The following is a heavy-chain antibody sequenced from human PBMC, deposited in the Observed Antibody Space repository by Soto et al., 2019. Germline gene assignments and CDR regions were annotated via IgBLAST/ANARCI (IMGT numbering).Heavy chain of an antibody. D-gene: IGHD3-16*01. V-gene: IGHV3-23*01. CDR1: GLPFSNYA. CDR3: AKGDLLWDPFDL. Sequence: EAQLLESGGGLVQPGGSLRLSCAASGLPFSNYATTWVRQAPGKGLEWVSIISASGYSAYYGGAVKGRFTTSRDNSRSTLYLQMNGLRAEDTAVYYCAKGDLLWDPFDLWGQGTLVTVSS. J-gene: IGHJ4*02. CDR2: ISASGYSA.